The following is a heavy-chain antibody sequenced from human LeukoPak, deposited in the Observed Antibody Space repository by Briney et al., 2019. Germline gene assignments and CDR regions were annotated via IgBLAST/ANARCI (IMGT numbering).Heavy chain of an antibody. J-gene: IGHJ5*02. CDR1: GFTFSSYW. D-gene: IGHD6-13*01. Sequence: GGSLRLSCAASGFTFSSYWMSWVRQAPGKGLEWVANIKQDGSEKYYVDSVKGRFTISRDNAKNSLYLQMNSLRAEDTAVYYCAKDADSSNWYNWFDPWGQGTLVTVSS. V-gene: IGHV3-7*03. CDR3: AKDADSSNWYNWFDP. CDR2: IKQDGSEK.